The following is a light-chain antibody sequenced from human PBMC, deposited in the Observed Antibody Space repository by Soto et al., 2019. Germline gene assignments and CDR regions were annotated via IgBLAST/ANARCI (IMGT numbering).Light chain of an antibody. J-gene: IGKJ1*01. Sequence: EMVMTQSPATLSVSPGERATLSCRAGQNIHTNLAWYQQKPGQAPRLLIYGASTRATGIPARFSGSGSGTEFTLTISSLQPDDFATYYCQHYNSYSEAFGQGTKVDIK. V-gene: IGKV3-15*01. CDR3: QHYNSYSEA. CDR1: QNIHTN. CDR2: GAS.